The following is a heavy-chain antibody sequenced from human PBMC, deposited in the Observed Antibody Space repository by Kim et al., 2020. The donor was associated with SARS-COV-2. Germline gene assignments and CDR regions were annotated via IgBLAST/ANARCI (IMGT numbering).Heavy chain of an antibody. CDR3: ARDPSDYYGSGSVG. Sequence: SVKVSCKASGGTFSSYAISWVRQAPGQGLEWMGGIIPIFGTANYAQKFQGRVTITADESTSTAYMELSSLRSEDTAVYYCARDPSDYYGSGSVGWGQGTLVTVSS. CDR1: GGTFSSYA. CDR2: IIPIFGTA. D-gene: IGHD3-10*01. V-gene: IGHV1-69*13. J-gene: IGHJ4*02.